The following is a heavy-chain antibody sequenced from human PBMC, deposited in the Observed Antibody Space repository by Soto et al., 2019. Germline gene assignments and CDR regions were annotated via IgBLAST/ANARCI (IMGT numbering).Heavy chain of an antibody. J-gene: IGHJ6*02. V-gene: IGHV4-4*02. D-gene: IGHD6-13*01. CDR3: ARAQLRVAAAGSYYYYSGMDV. CDR2: IYHSGST. CDR1: GGSISSSNW. Sequence: QVQLQESGPGLVKPSGTLSLTCAVSGGSISSSNWWSWVRQPPGKGLEWIGEIYHSGSTNYNPSLKGWAPSSVDKSTPPFTLNXSPVTAADTAVYYCARAQLRVAAAGSYYYYSGMDVWGQGTTVTVSS.